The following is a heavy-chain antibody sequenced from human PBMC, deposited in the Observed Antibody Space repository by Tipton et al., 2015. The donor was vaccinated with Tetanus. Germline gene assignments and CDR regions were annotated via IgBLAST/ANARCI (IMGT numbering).Heavy chain of an antibody. CDR1: GFTFNGYG. CDR3: AGERSLEWVGPVDF. D-gene: IGHD3-3*01. J-gene: IGHJ4*02. CDR2: IWYDGSNK. Sequence: SLRLSCAASGFTFNGYGMHWVRQAPGKGLEWVALIWYDGSNKYYADSVKGRFTISRDNSKNTVYLQMNNLRDGETAVYYCAGERSLEWVGPVDFWGQGALVTVSS. V-gene: IGHV3-33*01.